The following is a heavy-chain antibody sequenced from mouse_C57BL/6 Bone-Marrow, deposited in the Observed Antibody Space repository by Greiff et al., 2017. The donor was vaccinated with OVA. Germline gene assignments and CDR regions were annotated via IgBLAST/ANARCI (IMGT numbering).Heavy chain of an antibody. D-gene: IGHD2-2*01. CDR2: ICGGGST. CDR1: GFSLTSYG. J-gene: IGHJ3*01. V-gene: IGHV2-3*01. Sequence: VKVVESGPGLVAPSQSLSITCTASGFSLTSYGVSWVRQPPGKGLEWLGVICGGGSTTYYSALISRLSISKDNSKSQVFIKLNSLQTDDTATYDCANGYPFAYWGQGTLVTVSA. CDR3: ANGYPFAY.